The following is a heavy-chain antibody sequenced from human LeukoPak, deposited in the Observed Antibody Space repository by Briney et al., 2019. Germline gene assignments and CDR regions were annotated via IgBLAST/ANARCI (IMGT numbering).Heavy chain of an antibody. D-gene: IGHD4-17*01. CDR1: GYTFTSYG. CDR2: ISAYNGNT. Sequence: GASVKVPCKASGYTFTSYGISWVRQAPGQGLEWMGWISAYNGNTNYAQKLQGRVTMTTDTSTSTAYMELRSLRSDDTAVYYCARCPFVDYELDYYYGMDVWGQGTTVTVSS. J-gene: IGHJ6*02. V-gene: IGHV1-18*01. CDR3: ARCPFVDYELDYYYGMDV.